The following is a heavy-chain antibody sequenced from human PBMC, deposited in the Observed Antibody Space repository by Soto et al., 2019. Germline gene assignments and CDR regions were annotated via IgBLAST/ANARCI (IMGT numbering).Heavy chain of an antibody. V-gene: IGHV3-23*01. D-gene: IGHD2-2*01. CDR3: AKDALGYCISTSCLWPDY. CDR1: GFTFSSYA. CDR2: ISGSGGST. J-gene: IGHJ4*02. Sequence: GGSLRLSCAASGFTFSSYAMSWVRQAPGKGLEWVSAISGSGGSTYYADSVKGRFTISRDNSKNTLYLQMNSLRAEDTAVYYCAKDALGYCISTSCLWPDYWGQGTLVTVSS.